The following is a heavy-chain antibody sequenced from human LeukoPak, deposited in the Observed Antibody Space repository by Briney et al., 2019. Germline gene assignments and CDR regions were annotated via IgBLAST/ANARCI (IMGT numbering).Heavy chain of an antibody. CDR1: GYTFTSYG. J-gene: IGHJ6*02. V-gene: IGHV1-18*01. CDR3: ARGRGSSSIYYYYGMDV. D-gene: IGHD6-13*01. CDR2: ISAYNGNT. Sequence: ASVKVSCKASGYTFTSYGISWVRQAPGQGLEWMGWISAYNGNTNYAQKLQGGVTMTTDTSTSTAYMELRSLRSDDTAVYYCARGRGSSSIYYYYGMDVWGQGTTVTVSS.